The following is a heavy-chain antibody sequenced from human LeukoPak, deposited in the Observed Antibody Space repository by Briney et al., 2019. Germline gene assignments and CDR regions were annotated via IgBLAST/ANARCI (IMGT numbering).Heavy chain of an antibody. CDR1: GFTFSSYS. V-gene: IGHV3-21*01. CDR3: ARVSRYYYDSSGYPLFDY. D-gene: IGHD3-22*01. Sequence: PGGSLRLSCAASGFTFSSYSMNWVRQAPGKGLEWVSSISSSSSDIYYADSVKGRFTISRDNAKNSLYLQMNSLRAEDTAVYYCARVSRYYYDSSGYPLFDYWGQGTLVTVSS. J-gene: IGHJ4*02. CDR2: ISSSSSDI.